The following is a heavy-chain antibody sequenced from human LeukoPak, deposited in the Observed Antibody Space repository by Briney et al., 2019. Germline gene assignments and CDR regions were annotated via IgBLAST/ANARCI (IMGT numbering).Heavy chain of an antibody. Sequence: SETLSLTCAVYGGSFSGYYWSWIRQTPGKGLEWIREINHSGSTNYNPSLKSRVTISVDTSKNQFSLKLSSVTAADTAVYYCARHLGIAVASWFDPWGQGTLVTVSS. V-gene: IGHV4-34*01. CDR3: ARHLGIAVASWFDP. J-gene: IGHJ5*02. CDR1: GGSFSGYY. D-gene: IGHD6-19*01. CDR2: INHSGST.